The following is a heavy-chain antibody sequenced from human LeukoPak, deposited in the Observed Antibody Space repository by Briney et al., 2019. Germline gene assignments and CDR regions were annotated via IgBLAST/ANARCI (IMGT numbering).Heavy chain of an antibody. V-gene: IGHV3-23*01. CDR3: AKDDITMVRGIVDY. J-gene: IGHJ4*02. D-gene: IGHD3-10*01. CDR2: ISGSGGST. CDR1: GFTFSSYA. Sequence: GGSLRLSCAASGFTFSSYAMSWVRQAPGGGLEWVSAISGSGGSTYYADSVKGRFTISRDNSKNTLYLQVNSLRAEDTAIYYCAKDDITMVRGIVDYWGQGTLVTVSS.